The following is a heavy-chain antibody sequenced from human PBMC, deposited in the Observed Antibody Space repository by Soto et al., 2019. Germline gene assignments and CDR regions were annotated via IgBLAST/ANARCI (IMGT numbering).Heavy chain of an antibody. CDR3: ARDRGMATVDFDY. D-gene: IGHD4-4*01. J-gene: IGHJ4*02. Sequence: QVQLVQSGAEVKKPGSSVKVSCKASGGTFSSYTISWVRQAPGQGLEWMGRIIPILGIANYAQKFQGRVTITADKSTSTAYMERSSLRSEDTAVYYCARDRGMATVDFDYWGQGTLVTVSS. CDR1: GGTFSSYT. V-gene: IGHV1-69*08. CDR2: IIPILGIA.